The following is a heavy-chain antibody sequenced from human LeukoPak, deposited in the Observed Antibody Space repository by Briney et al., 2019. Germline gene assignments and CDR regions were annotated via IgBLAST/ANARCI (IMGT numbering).Heavy chain of an antibody. CDR3: AGSGILATPYYFDY. D-gene: IGHD5-12*01. CDR1: GGSISTNNYY. Sequence: SETLSLTCTVSGGSISTNNYYWGWIRQPPGKGLEWIGSIYYSGSTYFNPSLKSRVTISVDTSKNQFSQKLSSVTAADTAVYYCAGSGILATPYYFDYWGQGTLVTVSS. J-gene: IGHJ4*02. V-gene: IGHV4-39*01. CDR2: IYYSGST.